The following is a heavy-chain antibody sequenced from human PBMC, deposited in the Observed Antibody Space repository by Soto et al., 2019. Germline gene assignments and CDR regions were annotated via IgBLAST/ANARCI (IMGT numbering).Heavy chain of an antibody. CDR1: GYTFTSYG. Sequence: QVQLVQSGAEVKKPGASVKVSCKASGYTFTSYGISWVRQAPGQGLEWMGWISAYNGNTNYAQKLQGRVTMTTDTSTSTASMELRNLRSDDPAVDYWAIDGTVTTHDYYGMDVWGQGTTVTVSS. V-gene: IGHV1-18*01. D-gene: IGHD4-17*01. CDR2: ISAYNGNT. J-gene: IGHJ6*02. CDR3: AIDGTVTTHDYYGMDV.